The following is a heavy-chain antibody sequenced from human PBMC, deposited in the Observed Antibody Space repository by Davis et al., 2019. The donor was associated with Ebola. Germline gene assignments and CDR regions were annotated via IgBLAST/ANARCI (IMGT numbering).Heavy chain of an antibody. CDR1: GFSLSNGRMG. CDR3: ARSPHSESYLNYYFGLDV. V-gene: IGHV2-26*01. Sequence: SGPTLVKPTETLTLTCAVSGFSLSNGRMGVSWIRQPPGKALEWLAHIFSNDEKSYTTSLRNRLTVSKDTSKSQVVLTLTNMDPVETGTYYCARSPHSESYLNYYFGLDVWGQGTTVIVSS. D-gene: IGHD1-26*01. CDR2: IFSNDEK. J-gene: IGHJ6*02.